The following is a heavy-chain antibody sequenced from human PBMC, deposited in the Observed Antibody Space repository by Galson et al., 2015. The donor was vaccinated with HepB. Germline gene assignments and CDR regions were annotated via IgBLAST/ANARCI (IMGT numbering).Heavy chain of an antibody. D-gene: IGHD5-12*01. CDR3: ATPNRPQWLRDS. CDR2: ISSSSSYI. Sequence: SLRLSCAASGFTFSSYSMDWVRQAPGKGLEWVSSISSSSSYIYYADSVKGRFTISRDNAKNALYLPMNSLIAEDTAVYYCATPNRPQWLRDSWGQGTLVTVSS. J-gene: IGHJ4*02. V-gene: IGHV3-21*01. CDR1: GFTFSSYS.